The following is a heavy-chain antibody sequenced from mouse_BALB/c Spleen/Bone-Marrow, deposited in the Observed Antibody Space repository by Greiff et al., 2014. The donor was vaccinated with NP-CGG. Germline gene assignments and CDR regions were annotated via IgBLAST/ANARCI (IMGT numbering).Heavy chain of an antibody. CDR2: IDPANGNT. J-gene: IGHJ1*01. V-gene: IGHV14-3*02. Sequence: IGRIDPANGNTKYDPKFQGKATITADTSSNTAYLQXXXLTSEDTAVYYCATMITDWYFDVWGAGTTVTVSS. CDR3: ATMITDWYFDV. D-gene: IGHD2-4*01.